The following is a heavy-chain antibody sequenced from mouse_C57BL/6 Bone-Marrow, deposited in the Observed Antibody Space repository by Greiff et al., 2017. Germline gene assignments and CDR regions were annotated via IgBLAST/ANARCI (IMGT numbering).Heavy chain of an antibody. CDR2: ISSGGSYT. J-gene: IGHJ2*01. Sequence: EVHLVESGGDLVKPGGSLKLSCAASGFTFSSYGMSWVRQTPDKRLEWVATISSGGSYTYYPDSVKGRFTISRDNAKNTLYLQMSSLKSEDTAMYYCARERVVATYYFDYWGQGTTLTVSA. D-gene: IGHD1-1*01. CDR1: GFTFSSYG. CDR3: ARERVVATYYFDY. V-gene: IGHV5-6*01.